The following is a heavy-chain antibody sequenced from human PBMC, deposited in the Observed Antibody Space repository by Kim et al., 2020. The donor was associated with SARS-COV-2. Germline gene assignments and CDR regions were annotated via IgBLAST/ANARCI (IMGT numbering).Heavy chain of an antibody. CDR3: AKDLPSARVGSTLPPKVLYFDY. CDR2: ISGSGGST. D-gene: IGHD1-26*01. J-gene: IGHJ4*02. Sequence: GGSLRLSCAASGFTFSSYAMSWVRQAPGKGLEWVSAISGSGGSTYYADSVKGRFTISRDNSKNTLYLQMNSLRAEDTAVYYCAKDLPSARVGSTLPPKVLYFDYWGQGTLVTVSS. CDR1: GFTFSSYA. V-gene: IGHV3-23*01.